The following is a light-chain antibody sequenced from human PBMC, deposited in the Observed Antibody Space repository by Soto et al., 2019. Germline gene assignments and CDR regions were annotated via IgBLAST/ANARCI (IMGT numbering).Light chain of an antibody. J-gene: IGKJ3*01. V-gene: IGKV3-15*01. CDR1: QSVSSN. Sequence: EIVMTQSPATLSVSPGERATLSCRASQSVSSNLAWYQQKPGQAPRLLIYGASTRATGVPARFSGSGSGTEFTLTNRRLQSADFVVYYCQQYNNWPPSFTFGPGTKVDIK. CDR3: QQYNNWPPSFT. CDR2: GAS.